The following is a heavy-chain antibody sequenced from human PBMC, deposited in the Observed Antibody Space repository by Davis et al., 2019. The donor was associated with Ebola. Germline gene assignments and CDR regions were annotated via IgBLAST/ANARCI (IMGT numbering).Heavy chain of an antibody. D-gene: IGHD3-22*01. Sequence: GESLKISCAASGFTFSGSAMHWVRQASGKGLEWVGRIRSKANSYATAYAASVKGRFTISRDNAKNTLYLQMNSLRAEDTAVYYCATETYYYDSSGYGGRYFDYWGQGTLVTVSS. CDR2: IRSKANSYAT. CDR1: GFTFSGSA. V-gene: IGHV3-73*01. J-gene: IGHJ4*02. CDR3: ATETYYYDSSGYGGRYFDY.